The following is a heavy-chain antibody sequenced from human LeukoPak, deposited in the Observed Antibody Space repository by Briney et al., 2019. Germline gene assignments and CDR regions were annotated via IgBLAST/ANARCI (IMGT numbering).Heavy chain of an antibody. CDR2: IIPIFGTA. J-gene: IGHJ6*03. Sequence: SVKVSCKASGGTFSSYAISWVRQAPGQGLEWMGGIIPIFGTANYAQKFQGRVTITADESTSTAYMELSSLRSEDTAVYYCARDVTEITLTTREANYYYYMDVWGKGTTVTVSS. D-gene: IGHD4-17*01. V-gene: IGHV1-69*13. CDR1: GGTFSSYA. CDR3: ARDVTEITLTTREANYYYYMDV.